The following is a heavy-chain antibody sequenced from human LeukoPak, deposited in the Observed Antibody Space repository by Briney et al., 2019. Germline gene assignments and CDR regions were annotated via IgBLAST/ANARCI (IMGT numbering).Heavy chain of an antibody. CDR1: GFTFGSYA. CDR2: ISYDGSNK. CDR3: ARTAVAYKPY. Sequence: GGSLRLSCAASGFTFGSYAMHWVRQAPGKGLEWVAVISYDGSNKYYADSVKGRFTISRDNSKNTLYLQMNSLRAEDKAVYYCARTAVAYKPYWGQGTLVTVSS. V-gene: IGHV3-30*04. D-gene: IGHD6-19*01. J-gene: IGHJ4*02.